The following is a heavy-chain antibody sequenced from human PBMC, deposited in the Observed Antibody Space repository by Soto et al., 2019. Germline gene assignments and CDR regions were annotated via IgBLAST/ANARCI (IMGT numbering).Heavy chain of an antibody. CDR2: ISGPSSSN. CDR3: ARADVLVMLHSTALDF. Sequence: GGSLRLSCVASGFTFGDYTMTWVRQAPGKGLEWVSTISGPSSSNYYADSVKGRFTVSRDNSNNTLHLHMNSLRAEDTALYYCARADVLVMLHSTALDFWGQGILVTVSS. CDR1: GFTFGDYT. D-gene: IGHD2-8*02. J-gene: IGHJ4*02. V-gene: IGHV3-23*01.